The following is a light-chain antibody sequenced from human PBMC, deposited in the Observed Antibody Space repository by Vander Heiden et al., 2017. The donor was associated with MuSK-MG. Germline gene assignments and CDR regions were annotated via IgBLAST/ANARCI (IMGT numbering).Light chain of an antibody. V-gene: IGLV7-43*01. Sequence: QTVVTQEPSLTVSPGGTVTLPCASSTGAVTSDYYPNWFQQKPGQAPRALIYSTTNRPSWTPARFSGSLLGDKAALTLSGVQPEDEDGYYCLLYYGGAWVFGGGTKLTVL. CDR3: LLYYGGAWV. CDR1: TGAVTSDYY. CDR2: STT. J-gene: IGLJ3*02.